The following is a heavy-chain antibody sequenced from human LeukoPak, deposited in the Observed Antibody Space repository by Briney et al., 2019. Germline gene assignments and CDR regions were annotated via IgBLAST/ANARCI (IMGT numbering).Heavy chain of an antibody. CDR1: GFTFSSYW. CDR3: ARGYGSSGNEKIFDY. J-gene: IGHJ4*02. V-gene: IGHV3-74*01. D-gene: IGHD6-19*01. Sequence: GGSLRLSCAASGFTFSSYWMHWVRQAPGKGLVWVSRIESDGSTTSYADSVKGRFTISRDSAKNTLYLQMNSLRAEDTAVYYCARGYGSSGNEKIFDYWGQGTLVTVSS. CDR2: IESDGSTT.